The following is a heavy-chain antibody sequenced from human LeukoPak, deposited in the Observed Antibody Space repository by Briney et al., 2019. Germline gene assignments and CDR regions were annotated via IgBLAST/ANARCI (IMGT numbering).Heavy chain of an antibody. Sequence: SETLSLTCAVYGGSFSGYYWSWIRQPPGKGLEWIGEINHSGSTNYNPSLKSRVTISVDTSKNQFSLKLSSVTAADTAVYYCAGRKITFGGVIVYYFDYWGQGTLVTVSS. V-gene: IGHV4-34*01. CDR3: AGRKITFGGVIVYYFDY. D-gene: IGHD3-16*02. J-gene: IGHJ4*02. CDR2: INHSGST. CDR1: GGSFSGYY.